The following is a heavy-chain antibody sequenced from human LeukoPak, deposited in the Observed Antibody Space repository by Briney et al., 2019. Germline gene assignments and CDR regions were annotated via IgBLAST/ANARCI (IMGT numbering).Heavy chain of an antibody. CDR1: GYTFTSYY. CDR2: INPSVGST. Sequence: ASVKVSCKASGYTFTSYYMHWVRQAPGQGLGWMGIINPSVGSTSYAQKFQGTVTMTRDMSTSTVYMEMSSLRSEDTAVYYCARGLAAGQLDYWGQGTLVTVSS. D-gene: IGHD6-13*01. J-gene: IGHJ4*02. CDR3: ARGLAAGQLDY. V-gene: IGHV1-46*01.